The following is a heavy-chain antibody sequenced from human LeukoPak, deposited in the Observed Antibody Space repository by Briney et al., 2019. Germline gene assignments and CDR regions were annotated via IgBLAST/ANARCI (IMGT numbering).Heavy chain of an antibody. J-gene: IGHJ6*03. CDR1: GFTFSSYW. CDR2: IKQDGSEK. V-gene: IGHV3-7*01. D-gene: IGHD3-3*01. CDR3: ARAGLTYYDSWSGYPYYMDV. Sequence: PGGSLRLSCAASGFTFSSYWMSWVRQAPGKGLEWVANIKQDGSEKYYVDSVKGRFTISRDNAKNSLYLQMSSLRAEDTAVYYCARAGLTYYDSWSGYPYYMDVWGKGTTVTVSS.